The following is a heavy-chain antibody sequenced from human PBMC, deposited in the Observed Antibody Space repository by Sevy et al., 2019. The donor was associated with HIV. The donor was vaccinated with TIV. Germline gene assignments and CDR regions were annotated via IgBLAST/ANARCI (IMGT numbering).Heavy chain of an antibody. D-gene: IGHD6-13*01. CDR3: AKDQVPLAAAGTTAFWFDP. J-gene: IGHJ5*02. CDR1: GFTFSSYA. Sequence: GGSLRLSCAASGFTFSSYAMSWVRQAPGKGLEWVSAISGSGGSTYYADSVKGRFTISRDNSKNTLYLQMNSLRAEDTAVYYCAKDQVPLAAAGTTAFWFDPRGQGTLVTVSS. CDR2: ISGSGGST. V-gene: IGHV3-23*01.